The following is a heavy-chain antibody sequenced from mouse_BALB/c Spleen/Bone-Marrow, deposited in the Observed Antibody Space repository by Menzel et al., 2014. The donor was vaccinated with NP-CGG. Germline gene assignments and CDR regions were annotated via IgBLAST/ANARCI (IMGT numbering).Heavy chain of an antibody. D-gene: IGHD1-1*01. J-gene: IGHJ1*01. CDR1: RFTFSDYG. V-gene: IGHV5-15*02. CDR2: ISNLAYSI. CDR3: ARDQVYYYGSSYGYFDV. Sequence: EVKVVESGGGLVQPGGSRKLSCAASRFTFSDYGMAWVRQAPGKGPEWVAFISNLAYSIYYADTVTGRFTISRENAKNTLYLEMSSLRSEDTAMYYCARDQVYYYGSSYGYFDVWGAGTTVTVSS.